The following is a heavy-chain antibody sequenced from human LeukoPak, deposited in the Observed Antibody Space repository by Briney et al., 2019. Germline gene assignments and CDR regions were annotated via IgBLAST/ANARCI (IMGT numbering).Heavy chain of an antibody. CDR2: INHSGST. Sequence: SETLSLTCAVYGGSFSGYYWSWIRQPPGKGLEWIGEINHSGSTNYNPSLKSRVTISVDTSKNQFSLKLSSVTAADTAVYYCARVGYSSSGNYYNDRGAFDYWGQGTLVTVSS. D-gene: IGHD3-10*01. J-gene: IGHJ4*02. CDR3: ARVGYSSSGNYYNDRGAFDY. CDR1: GGSFSGYY. V-gene: IGHV4-34*01.